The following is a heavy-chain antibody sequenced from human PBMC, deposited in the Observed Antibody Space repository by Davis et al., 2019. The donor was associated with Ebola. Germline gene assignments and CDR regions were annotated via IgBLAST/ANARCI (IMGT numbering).Heavy chain of an antibody. CDR1: GVSISRHY. D-gene: IGHD3-10*01. Sequence: PSETLSLTCTVSGVSISRHYWSWIRQPPGKRLEWIGSIYYTGSAYYNSSLARRSTISVDPSKNQFSLKLTSVTASATAMYYCSERGSSVWGQGTLLTVSS. CDR2: IYYTGSA. V-gene: IGHV4-59*03. CDR3: SERGSSV. J-gene: IGHJ4*02.